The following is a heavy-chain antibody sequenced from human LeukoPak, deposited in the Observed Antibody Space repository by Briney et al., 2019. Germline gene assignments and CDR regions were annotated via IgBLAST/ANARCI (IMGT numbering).Heavy chain of an antibody. J-gene: IGHJ4*02. CDR2: IYHSGST. V-gene: IGHV4-30-2*01. CDR1: GGSISSGGYS. CDR3: ARHPGIAVGPGFDY. Sequence: SETLSLTCAVSGGSISSGGYSWSWIRQPPGKGLEWIGYIYHSGSTYYNPSLKSRVTISVDRSKNQFSLKLSSVTAADTAVYYCARHPGIAVGPGFDYWGQGTLVTVSS. D-gene: IGHD6-19*01.